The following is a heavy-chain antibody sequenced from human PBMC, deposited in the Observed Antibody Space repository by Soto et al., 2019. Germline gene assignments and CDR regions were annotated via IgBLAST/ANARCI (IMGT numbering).Heavy chain of an antibody. J-gene: IGHJ5*02. D-gene: IGHD6-13*01. CDR1: GGSITSGGFY. CDR3: VRGGIAGNWFDP. V-gene: IGHV4-31*03. Sequence: QVQLQESGPGLVKPSQTLSLTCSVSGGSITSGGFYWSWIRQHPEKGLEWIADIFHSGSTDFNPALTGRIIISADTSMNQVSLKLTSVTAADTAVYYCVRGGIAGNWFDPWGQGTLVTVSS. CDR2: IFHSGST.